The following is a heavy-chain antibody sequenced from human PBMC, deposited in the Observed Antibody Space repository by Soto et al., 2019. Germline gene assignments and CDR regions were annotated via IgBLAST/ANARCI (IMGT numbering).Heavy chain of an antibody. CDR3: ARGRRYCSGGSCLISWFDP. D-gene: IGHD2-15*01. CDR1: GYTFTGYY. Sequence: ASVKVSCKASGYTFTGYYMHWVRQAPGQGLEWMGWINPNSGGTNYAQKFQGRVTMTRDTSISTAYMELSRLRSDDTAVYYCARGRRYCSGGSCLISWFDPWGQGTLVTVSS. V-gene: IGHV1-2*02. J-gene: IGHJ5*02. CDR2: INPNSGGT.